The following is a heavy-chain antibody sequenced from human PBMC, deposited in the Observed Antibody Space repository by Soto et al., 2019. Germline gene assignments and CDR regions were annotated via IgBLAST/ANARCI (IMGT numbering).Heavy chain of an antibody. V-gene: IGHV3-30*03. CDR1: GLTFTSYG. D-gene: IGHD5-18*01. CDR3: VSDRGYGHASVPYS. CDR2: ISYDGGLQ. J-gene: IGHJ4*02. Sequence: QAHLVESGGGVVQPGRSLRLSCVASGLTFTSYGMHWVRQAPGTRLEWVAVISYDGGLQHYADSVKGRFTISRDNSKNMVLLQMNSLRAEDTAVYYCVSDRGYGHASVPYSWGQGTLVSVSS.